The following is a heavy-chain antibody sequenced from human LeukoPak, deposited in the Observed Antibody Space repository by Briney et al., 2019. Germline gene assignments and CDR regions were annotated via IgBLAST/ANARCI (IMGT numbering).Heavy chain of an antibody. Sequence: PGGSLRLSCAASGFTVSNNYTSWVRQAPGKGLEWVAFIRYDGSNKYYADSVKGRFTISRDNSKNTLYLQMNSLRAEDTAVYYCAKAGGITGTTVFDYWGQGTLVTVSS. D-gene: IGHD1-7*01. CDR2: IRYDGSNK. J-gene: IGHJ4*02. CDR1: GFTVSNNY. CDR3: AKAGGITGTTVFDY. V-gene: IGHV3-30*02.